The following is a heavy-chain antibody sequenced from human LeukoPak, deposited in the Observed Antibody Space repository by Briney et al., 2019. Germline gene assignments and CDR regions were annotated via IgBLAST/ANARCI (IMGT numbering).Heavy chain of an antibody. J-gene: IGHJ4*02. V-gene: IGHV4-39*01. CDR3: ARLTPYSGSPLGDY. CDR2: LYYSGST. Sequence: KSSETLSLTCTVSGGSISSSSYHWGWIRLPPGKGLEWIGNLYYSGSTYYNPSLKSRVTISVDRSKNQFSLKLNSVTAADTAVYYCARLTPYSGSPLGDYWGQGTLVTVSS. CDR1: GGSISSSSYH. D-gene: IGHD1-26*01.